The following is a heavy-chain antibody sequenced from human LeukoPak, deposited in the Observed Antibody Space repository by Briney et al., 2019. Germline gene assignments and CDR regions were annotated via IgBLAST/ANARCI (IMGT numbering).Heavy chain of an antibody. CDR3: ARVGVATIDPEDYYYYYGMDV. CDR2: IWYDGSNK. Sequence: EGSLRLSCAASGFTFSSYGMHWVRQAPGKGLEWVAVIWYDGSNKYYADSVKGRFTISRDNSKNTLYLQMNSLRAEDTAVYYCARVGVATIDPEDYYYYYGMDVRGKGTTVTVSS. D-gene: IGHD5-12*01. V-gene: IGHV3-33*01. CDR1: GFTFSSYG. J-gene: IGHJ6*04.